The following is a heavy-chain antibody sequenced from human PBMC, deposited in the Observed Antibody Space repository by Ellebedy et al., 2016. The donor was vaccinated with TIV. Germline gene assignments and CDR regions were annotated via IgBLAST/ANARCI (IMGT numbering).Heavy chain of an antibody. J-gene: IGHJ5*02. CDR1: GFILSDHD. V-gene: IGHV3-72*01. Sequence: GESLKISCAVSGFILSDHDMDWVRQAPGKGLEWVGRTRNKPNNYTTEYAASVKGGFTISSDDSKNSLYLQMNSLKIEDTAVYYCTGWRSGDPTWGQGTLVTVSS. CDR3: TGWRSGDPT. D-gene: IGHD4-17*01. CDR2: TRNKPNNYTT.